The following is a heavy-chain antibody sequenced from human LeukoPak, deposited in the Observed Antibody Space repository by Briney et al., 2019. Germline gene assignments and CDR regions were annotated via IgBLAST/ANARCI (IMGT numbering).Heavy chain of an antibody. CDR2: IYSGGST. J-gene: IGHJ3*02. CDR1: GFTISSKY. CDR3: ARDRPYYDILTGYYIGEAFDI. V-gene: IGHV3-53*01. D-gene: IGHD3-9*01. Sequence: PGGSLRLSCAASGFTISSKYMSWVRQAPGKGLEWVSVIYSGGSTYYSDSVKGRFTISRDNSNNTLYLQMNSLRDEDKAVYYCARDRPYYDILTGYYIGEAFDIWGQGTMVTVSS.